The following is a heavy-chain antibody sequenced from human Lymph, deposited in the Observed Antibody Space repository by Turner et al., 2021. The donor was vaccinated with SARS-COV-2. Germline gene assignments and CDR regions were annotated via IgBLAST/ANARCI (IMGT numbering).Heavy chain of an antibody. Sequence: EVQLVETGGGLIQPGGSLRLSCAASGIIVSRNYMNWVRQAPGKGLEWVSVIYSSDTTYYADSVKGRFTISRDNSKNTLYLQMNSLGVEDTAVYYCARDLGTYGMDVWGQGTTVTVSS. CDR3: ARDLGTYGMDV. V-gene: IGHV3-53*02. CDR2: IYSSDTT. J-gene: IGHJ6*02. D-gene: IGHD6-13*01. CDR1: GIIVSRNY.